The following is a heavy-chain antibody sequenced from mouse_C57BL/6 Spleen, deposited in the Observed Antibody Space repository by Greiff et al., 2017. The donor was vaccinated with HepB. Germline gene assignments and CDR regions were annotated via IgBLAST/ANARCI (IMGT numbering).Heavy chain of an antibody. CDR2: INPSSGYT. D-gene: IGHD1-1*01. J-gene: IGHJ4*01. CDR1: GYTFTSYT. CDR3: ARDIYSSSLSYGAMDY. Sequence: QVQLQQSGAELARPGASVKMSCKASGYTFTSYTMHWVKQRPGQGLEWIGYINPSSGYTKYNQKFKDKATLTADKSSSTAYMQLSSLTSEDSAVYYCARDIYSSSLSYGAMDYFGPLTSVTISS. V-gene: IGHV1-4*01.